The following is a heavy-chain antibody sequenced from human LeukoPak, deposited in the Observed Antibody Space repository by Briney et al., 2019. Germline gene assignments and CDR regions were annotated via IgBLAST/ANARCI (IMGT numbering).Heavy chain of an antibody. CDR1: GGSISSSSYY. J-gene: IGHJ3*02. D-gene: IGHD3-3*01. V-gene: IGHV4-39*07. CDR3: AKDTLWSGYYVAFDI. CDR2: IYYSGST. Sequence: PSETLSLTCTGYGGSISSSSYYWGWIRQPPGKGLEWIESIYYSGSTYYNASLKRRDTISVDNSKNQFSLNLSPVTAADPAVYYCAKDTLWSGYYVAFDIWRQGTKLPVFS.